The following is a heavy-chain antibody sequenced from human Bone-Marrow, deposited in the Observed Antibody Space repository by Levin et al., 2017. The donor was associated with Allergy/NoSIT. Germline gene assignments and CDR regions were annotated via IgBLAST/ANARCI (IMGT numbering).Heavy chain of an antibody. CDR2: IYRFGNT. V-gene: IGHV4-39*01. J-gene: IGHJ4*02. CDR3: VTHETNNYGPGRPFDS. D-gene: IGHD3-10*01. CDR1: GVSISSSTFY. Sequence: SQTLSLTCSVSGVSISSSTFYWAWIRQPPGRGLEWIGSIYRFGNTNYNPSVKNRVTMSVDTARNQFSLKLTSMTAAESAFYYCVTHETNNYGPGRPFDSWGQGTLVTVSS.